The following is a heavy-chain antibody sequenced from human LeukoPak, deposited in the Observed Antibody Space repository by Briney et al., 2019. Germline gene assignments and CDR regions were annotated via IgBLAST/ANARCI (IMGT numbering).Heavy chain of an antibody. CDR2: IYYSGST. CDR3: ARQVLIVVVTPWYFDL. CDR1: GGSISSSSYY. Sequence: PSETLSLTCTVSGGSISSSSYYRGWIRQPPGKGLEWIGSIYYSGSTYYNPSLKSRVTISVDTSKNQFSLKLSSVTAADTAVYYCARQVLIVVVTPWYFDLWGRGTLVTVSS. J-gene: IGHJ2*01. V-gene: IGHV4-39*01. D-gene: IGHD3-22*01.